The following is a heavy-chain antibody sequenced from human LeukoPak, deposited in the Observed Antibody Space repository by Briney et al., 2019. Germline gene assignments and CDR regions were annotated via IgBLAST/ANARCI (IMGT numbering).Heavy chain of an antibody. CDR2: ISSSVTTI. Sequence: GGSLRLSCAASGFIFSTYEMNWLRQAPGKGLERISYISSSVTTIYYADSVKGRFTISRDNAKNSLYLQMNSLSAEDTAVYYCARGKNYGYDYWGQGALVTVSS. J-gene: IGHJ4*02. V-gene: IGHV3-48*03. CDR1: GFIFSTYE. D-gene: IGHD3-10*01. CDR3: ARGKNYGYDY.